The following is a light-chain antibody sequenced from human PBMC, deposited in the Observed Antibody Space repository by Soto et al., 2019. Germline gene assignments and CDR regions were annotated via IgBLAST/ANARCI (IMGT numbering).Light chain of an antibody. V-gene: IGKV3-11*01. CDR3: QQRSAWPLFT. CDR2: DVS. CDR1: QSVSSY. Sequence: EVILTQSPGTLSLSPGDRATLSCRASQSVSSYLAWYQQKPGQAPRLLIYDVSNRATGIPARFSGSGSGTAFTLTISSLEPEDFAVFFCQQRSAWPLFTFGQGTKLEIK. J-gene: IGKJ2*01.